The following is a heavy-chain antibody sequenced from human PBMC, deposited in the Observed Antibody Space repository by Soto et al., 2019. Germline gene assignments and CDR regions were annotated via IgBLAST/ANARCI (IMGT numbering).Heavy chain of an antibody. CDR2: ISSSSSPI. CDR1: GFSFSVYS. V-gene: IGHV3-48*01. D-gene: IGHD2-15*01. Sequence: GGSLRLSCAASGFSFSVYSMNWVRQAPGKGLEWVSYISSSSSPIYYADYVKGRFTISRDNAKNSLYLQMNNLRVEDTAVYYCARDPYCSGGSCYYDYWGQGTLVTVSS. CDR3: ARDPYCSGGSCYYDY. J-gene: IGHJ4*02.